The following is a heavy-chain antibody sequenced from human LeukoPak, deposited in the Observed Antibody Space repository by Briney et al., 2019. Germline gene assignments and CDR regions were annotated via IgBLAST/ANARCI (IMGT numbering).Heavy chain of an antibody. Sequence: ASVKVSCKTSGGTFSSYTISWVRQAPGQGLEWMGIINPSGGSTSYAQKFQGRVTMTRDTSTSTVYMELSSLRSEDTAVYYCASPGGSLTAIPTLDYRGQGTLVTVSS. J-gene: IGHJ4*02. D-gene: IGHD2-21*02. CDR2: INPSGGST. V-gene: IGHV1-46*01. CDR1: GGTFSSYT. CDR3: ASPGGSLTAIPTLDY.